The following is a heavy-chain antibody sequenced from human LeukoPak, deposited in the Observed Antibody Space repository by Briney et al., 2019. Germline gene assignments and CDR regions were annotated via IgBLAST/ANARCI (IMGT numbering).Heavy chain of an antibody. Sequence: GGPLSLSCAASGLTFTVYWMSWVRQAPGEGLEWLANINKEGSDQYYVDSVKGRFTISRDNAQNSIYLQVNSLRADDTAVYYCVREVPGIMVAFDLWGQGTMLSVSS. V-gene: IGHV3-7*01. J-gene: IGHJ3*01. CDR2: INKEGSDQ. D-gene: IGHD2-2*01. CDR3: VREVPGIMVAFDL. CDR1: GLTFTVYW.